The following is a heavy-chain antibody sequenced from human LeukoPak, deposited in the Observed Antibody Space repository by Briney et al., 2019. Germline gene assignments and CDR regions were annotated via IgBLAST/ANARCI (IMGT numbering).Heavy chain of an antibody. CDR1: GGSFSGYY. CDR2: INHSGST. Sequence: SETLSLTCAVYGGSFSGYYWSWIRQPPGKGLEWIGEINHSGSTNYNPSLKSRVTISVDTSKNQFSLKLSSVTAADTAVYYCARSAYYDSSFDYWGQGTLVTVSS. D-gene: IGHD3-22*01. V-gene: IGHV4-34*01. CDR3: ARSAYYDSSFDY. J-gene: IGHJ4*02.